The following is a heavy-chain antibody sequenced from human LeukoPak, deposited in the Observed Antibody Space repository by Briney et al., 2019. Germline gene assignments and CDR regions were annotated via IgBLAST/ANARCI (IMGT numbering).Heavy chain of an antibody. CDR2: ISSSGSTI. V-gene: IGHV3-48*03. CDR1: GFTFSSYE. J-gene: IGHJ4*02. Sequence: GGSLRLSCAASGFTFSSYEMNWVRQAPGKGLEWVSYISSSGSTIYYADSVKGRFTISRDNAKNSLYLQMNSLRAEDTAVYYCARDLVTMVRGLIITLFDYWGQGTLVTVSS. D-gene: IGHD3-10*01. CDR3: ARDLVTMVRGLIITLFDY.